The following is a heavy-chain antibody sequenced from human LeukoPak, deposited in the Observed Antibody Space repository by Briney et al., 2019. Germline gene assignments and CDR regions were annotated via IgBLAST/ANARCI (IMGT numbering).Heavy chain of an antibody. J-gene: IGHJ3*02. CDR3: ARDRGYAFDI. D-gene: IGHD5-12*01. Sequence: GGSLRLSCAASGFTFSTYWMHWVRQAPGKGLAWVSRINSDGSSTSYADSVKGRSTISRDNAKNTLYLQMNNLRAEDTAVYYCARDRGYAFDIWGQGTMVTVSS. CDR1: GFTFSTYW. CDR2: INSDGSST. V-gene: IGHV3-74*01.